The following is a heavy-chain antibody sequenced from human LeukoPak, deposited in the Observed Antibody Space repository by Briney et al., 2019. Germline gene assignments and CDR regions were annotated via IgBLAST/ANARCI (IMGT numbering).Heavy chain of an antibody. Sequence: PGVSLRLSCTASGFTVTNNYMNWVRQAPGKGLEWISLIYSGGETYYADSVRGRFTISRDNSKNTLYFQMNNLRAEDTAVYYCARDPTSVATNTYAWGQGTLVTVSS. J-gene: IGHJ5*02. V-gene: IGHV3-66*01. CDR2: IYSGGET. CDR1: GFTVTNNY. CDR3: ARDPTSVATNTYA. D-gene: IGHD1-1*01.